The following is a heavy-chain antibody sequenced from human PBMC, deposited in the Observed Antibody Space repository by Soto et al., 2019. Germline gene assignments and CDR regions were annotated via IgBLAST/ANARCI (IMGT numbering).Heavy chain of an antibody. D-gene: IGHD3-3*01. V-gene: IGHV1-24*01. J-gene: IGHJ4*02. Sequence: ASVKVSCKVSGYTLTELSMHWVRQAPGKGLEWMGGFDPEDGETIYAQKFQGRVTMTEDTSTSTAYMELRSLRSDDTAVYYCARALGFWSGYYEDYWGQGTLVTVSS. CDR3: ARALGFWSGYYEDY. CDR1: GYTLTELS. CDR2: FDPEDGET.